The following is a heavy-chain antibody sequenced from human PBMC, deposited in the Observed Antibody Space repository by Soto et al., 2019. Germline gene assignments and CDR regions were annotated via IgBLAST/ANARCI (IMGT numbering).Heavy chain of an antibody. CDR3: ARDRAIFGVVYYGMDV. V-gene: IGHV3-74*01. J-gene: IGHJ6*02. CDR2: INSDGSST. D-gene: IGHD3-3*01. CDR1: GFTFSSYW. Sequence: GSLRLSCAASGFTFSSYWMHWVRQAPGKGLVWVSRINSDGSSTSYADSVKGRFTISRDNAKNTLYLKMNSLRAEDTAVYYCARDRAIFGVVYYGMDVWGQATRSPYP.